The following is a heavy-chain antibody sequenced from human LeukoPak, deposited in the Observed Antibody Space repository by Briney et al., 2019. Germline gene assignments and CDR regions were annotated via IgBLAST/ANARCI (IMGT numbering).Heavy chain of an antibody. CDR2: VNPITGDT. Sequence: GASVTVSCKASGYTFTGYYLHWFRQAPGQGLEWMGAVNPITGDTNTAQKFQGDVTMTRDTSISTAYMEVSRLRSDDTAVFYCARGVDLYSNYFDYWGQGTRVTVSS. CDR1: GYTFTGYY. V-gene: IGHV1-2*02. D-gene: IGHD3-16*02. CDR3: ARGVDLYSNYFDY. J-gene: IGHJ4*02.